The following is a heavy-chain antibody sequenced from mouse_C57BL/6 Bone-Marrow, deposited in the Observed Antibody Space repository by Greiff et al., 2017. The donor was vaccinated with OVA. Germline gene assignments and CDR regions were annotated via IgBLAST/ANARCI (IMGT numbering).Heavy chain of an antibody. CDR3: ASEKWEGGFDY. D-gene: IGHD4-1*01. J-gene: IGHJ2*01. Sequence: QVQLQQSGAELAKPGASVKLSCKASGYTFTSYWMHWVKQRPGQGLEWIGYINPSSGYTKYNQKFKDKATLTADKSSSTAYMQLSRLTYEDAAVYYCASEKWEGGFDYWGQGTTLTVSS. CDR2: INPSSGYT. V-gene: IGHV1-7*01. CDR1: GYTFTSYW.